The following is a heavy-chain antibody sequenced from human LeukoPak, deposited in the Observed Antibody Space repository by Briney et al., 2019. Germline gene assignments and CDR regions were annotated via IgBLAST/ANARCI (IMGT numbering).Heavy chain of an antibody. V-gene: IGHV3-30-3*01. Sequence: GGSLRLSCAVSGFSLSSYAMHWVRQAPGKGLEWVAVISDDGSDKYYADSVKGRLTISRDNAKNSLYLQMNSLRAEDTALFYCAKGASVTLRYFDWLLDYWGQGTLVTVSS. CDR2: ISDDGSDK. D-gene: IGHD3-9*01. J-gene: IGHJ4*02. CDR3: AKGASVTLRYFDWLLDY. CDR1: GFSLSSYA.